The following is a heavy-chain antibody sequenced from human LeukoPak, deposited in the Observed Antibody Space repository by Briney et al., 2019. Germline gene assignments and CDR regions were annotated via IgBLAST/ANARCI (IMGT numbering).Heavy chain of an antibody. CDR1: GFTFSSYT. CDR2: ISSSSSYI. J-gene: IGHJ4*02. D-gene: IGHD2-2*02. Sequence: GGSLRLSCAASGFTFSSYTMNWVRQAPGKGLEWVSSISSSSSYIYYADSVKGRFTISRDNAKNSLYLQMNSLRAEDTAVYCCARSPYCSSTSCYTWFDYWGQGTLVTVSS. CDR3: ARSPYCSSTSCYTWFDY. V-gene: IGHV3-21*01.